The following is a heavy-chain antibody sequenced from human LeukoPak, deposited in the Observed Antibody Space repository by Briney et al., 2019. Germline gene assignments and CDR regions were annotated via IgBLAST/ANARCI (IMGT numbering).Heavy chain of an antibody. V-gene: IGHV3-49*03. CDR3: TRYCSGGSCYLVDY. Sequence: GGSLRLSCTASGFTFGDYAMSWFRQAPGKGLEWVDFIRSKAYGGTTEYAASVKGRFTISRDDSKSIAYLQMNSLKTEDTAVYYCTRYCSGGSCYLVDYWGQGTLVTVSS. CDR2: IRSKAYGGTT. D-gene: IGHD2-15*01. J-gene: IGHJ4*02. CDR1: GFTFGDYA.